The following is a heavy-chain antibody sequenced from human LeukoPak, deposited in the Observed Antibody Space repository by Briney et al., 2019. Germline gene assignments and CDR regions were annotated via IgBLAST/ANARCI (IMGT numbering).Heavy chain of an antibody. V-gene: IGHV1-69*01. CDR2: IIPIFGTA. CDR3: ARTPVAAAGPDY. CDR1: GGTFSSYA. J-gene: IGHJ4*02. Sequence: SVKVSCKASGGTFSSYAISWVRQAPGQGLEWMGGIIPIFGTANYAQKFQGRVTITADESTSTAYMELSSLRSEDTAVYYCARTPVAAAGPDYWGQGTLVTVSS. D-gene: IGHD6-13*01.